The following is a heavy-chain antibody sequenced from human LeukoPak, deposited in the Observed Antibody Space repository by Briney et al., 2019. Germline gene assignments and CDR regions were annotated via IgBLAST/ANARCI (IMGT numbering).Heavy chain of an antibody. V-gene: IGHV3-48*01. CDR1: GFTFSIYS. D-gene: IGHD2-2*01. J-gene: IGHJ4*02. CDR2: ISSSGSTI. Sequence: GGSLRLSCGASGFTFSIYSMNWVRQAPGKGLEWVSYISSSGSTIYYADSVKGRFTISRDNSKNTLYLQMNSLRAEDTAVYYCAKSDCSSPSCYAGRTFDYWGQGTLVTVSS. CDR3: AKSDCSSPSCYAGRTFDY.